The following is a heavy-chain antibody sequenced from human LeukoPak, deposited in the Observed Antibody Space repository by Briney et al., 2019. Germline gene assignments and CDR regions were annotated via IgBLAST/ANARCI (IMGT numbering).Heavy chain of an antibody. CDR3: ARDMTGKRGYFDY. J-gene: IGHJ4*02. V-gene: IGHV1-46*01. CDR2: INPNGGGT. Sequence: ASVTVSCKASGYTFTTYYMHWVRQAPGQGLERMGLINPNGGGTGYAQKFQGRVTMTRDTSTSTIYMELSSLKSEDTAVYYCARDMTGKRGYFDYWGQGTLVTGSS. CDR1: GYTFTTYY. D-gene: IGHD1-20*01.